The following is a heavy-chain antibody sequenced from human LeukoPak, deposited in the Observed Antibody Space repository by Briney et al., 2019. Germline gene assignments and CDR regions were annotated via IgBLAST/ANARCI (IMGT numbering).Heavy chain of an antibody. CDR1: GGSMSTYY. CDR2: MYYSGHT. CDR3: ASGHCTDDACFFDY. V-gene: IGHV4-59*01. Sequence: PSETLSLTCSVSGGSMSTYYWNWIRQSPGKGLEWIGYMYYSGHTYYNPSLKSRVTISLDTSKNQFSLRLTSVTAADTAVYYCASGHCTDDACFFDYWGLGTLVTVSS. D-gene: IGHD2-8*01. J-gene: IGHJ4*02.